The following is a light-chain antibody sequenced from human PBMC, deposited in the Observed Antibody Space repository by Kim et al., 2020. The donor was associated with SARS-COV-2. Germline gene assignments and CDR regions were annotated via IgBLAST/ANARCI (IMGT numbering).Light chain of an antibody. CDR1: QSVGSY. V-gene: IGKV3-11*01. CDR3: QQRRNWPPIT. J-gene: IGKJ5*01. CDR2: DAS. Sequence: EIVLTQSPATLSLSPGERATLSCRASQSVGSYLAWYKQKPGQAPRLLIYDASNRATGIPARFSGSGSATDFTLTISSLEPEDFAVYYCQQRRNWPPITFGQGTRLEIK.